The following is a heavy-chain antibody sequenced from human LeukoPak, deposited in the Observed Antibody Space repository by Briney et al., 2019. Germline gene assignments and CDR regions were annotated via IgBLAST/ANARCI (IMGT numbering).Heavy chain of an antibody. CDR3: ARAAGRAGL. CDR2: INHSGST. Sequence: PSETLSLTGAVYGGSFSGYYWSWIRQPPGKGLEWIGEINHSGSTNYNPPLKSRVTISVDTSKNQFSLKLSSVTAADTAVYYCARAAGRAGLWGQGTLVTVSS. J-gene: IGHJ4*02. D-gene: IGHD6-19*01. V-gene: IGHV4-34*01. CDR1: GGSFSGYY.